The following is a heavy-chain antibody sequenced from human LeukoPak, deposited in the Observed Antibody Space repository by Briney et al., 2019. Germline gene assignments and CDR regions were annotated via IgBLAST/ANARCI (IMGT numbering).Heavy chain of an antibody. J-gene: IGHJ4*02. CDR1: GFTFSSYA. Sequence: GGSLRLSRAASGFTFSSYAMSWVRQAPGKGLEWVSAISGSGGSTYYADSVKGRFTISRDNSKNTLYLQMNSLRAEDTAVYYCAKDLISGLVFDYWGQGTLVTVSS. V-gene: IGHV3-23*01. CDR2: ISGSGGST. D-gene: IGHD3/OR15-3a*01. CDR3: AKDLISGLVFDY.